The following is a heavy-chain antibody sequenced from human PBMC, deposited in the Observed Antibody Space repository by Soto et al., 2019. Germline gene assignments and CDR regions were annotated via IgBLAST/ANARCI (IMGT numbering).Heavy chain of an antibody. Sequence: SETLSLTCAVSGGSFRGYFWSWIRQSPDKGLEWIGEINDSGSTYYNPSFKSRLTLSVDTSRSQISLRLTSMTAADSAVYYCQGGDFWGEGTRVTVSS. D-gene: IGHD3-16*01. J-gene: IGHJ4*02. CDR1: GGSFRGYF. V-gene: IGHV4-34*01. CDR2: INDSGST. CDR3: QGGDF.